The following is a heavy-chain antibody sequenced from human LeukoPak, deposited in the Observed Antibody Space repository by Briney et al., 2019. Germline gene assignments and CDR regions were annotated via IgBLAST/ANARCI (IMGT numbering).Heavy chain of an antibody. Sequence: GGSLRLSCAASGFTFSSYGMTWVRQAPGKGLEWVSYISSSSSTIYYADSVKGRFTISRDNAKNSLYLQMNSLRAEDTAVYYCARVNAGYNLDYWGQGTLVTVSS. CDR2: ISSSSSTI. J-gene: IGHJ4*02. D-gene: IGHD5-24*01. CDR3: ARVNAGYNLDY. V-gene: IGHV3-48*01. CDR1: GFTFSSYG.